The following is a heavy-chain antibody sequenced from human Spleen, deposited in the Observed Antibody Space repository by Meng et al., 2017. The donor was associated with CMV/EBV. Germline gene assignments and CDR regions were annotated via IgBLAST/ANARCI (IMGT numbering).Heavy chain of an antibody. CDR1: GLTFRTYT. Sequence: GESLKISCAASGLTFRTYTMHWVRQAPGKGLEWVAVISYDGSKTYYADFVKGRFTISRDNSRNTLYLQMNTLGADDSAVYYCAKDQQDIVVVPAAISLYYYGMDVWGQGTTVTVSS. CDR3: AKDQQDIVVVPAAISLYYYGMDV. V-gene: IGHV3-30*04. D-gene: IGHD2-2*01. CDR2: ISYDGSKT. J-gene: IGHJ6*02.